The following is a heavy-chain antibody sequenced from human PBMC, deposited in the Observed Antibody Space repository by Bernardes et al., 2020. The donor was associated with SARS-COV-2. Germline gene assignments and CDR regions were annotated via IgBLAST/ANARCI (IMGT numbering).Heavy chain of an antibody. CDR1: GGAFSGYY. V-gene: IGHV4-34*01. Sequence: SNTLQLKFALYGGAFSGYYWTWIHRPPGKGLQWIGEINHSGSTHYNPSLNSRVTILVDTYNNQLSLKLSYVTAADPAVYYCAGVGVDYWGQGTQVTVSS. CDR3: AGVGVDY. CDR2: INHSGST. D-gene: IGHD3-3*01. J-gene: IGHJ4*02.